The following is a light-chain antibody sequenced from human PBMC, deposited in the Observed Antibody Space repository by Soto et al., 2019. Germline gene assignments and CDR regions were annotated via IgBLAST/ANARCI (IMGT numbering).Light chain of an antibody. V-gene: IGKV3-15*01. J-gene: IGKJ2*01. CDR2: GAS. Sequence: EIVMTQSPATLSVSPGERATLSCRATQSVSSTLAWYQQKPCQPPVLLIYGASTRATGTPARLSGSGSGTEFTLTISSMQSEDFAVYYCQQYNNWPTGYTFGQGTKLEIK. CDR3: QQYNNWPTGYT. CDR1: QSVSST.